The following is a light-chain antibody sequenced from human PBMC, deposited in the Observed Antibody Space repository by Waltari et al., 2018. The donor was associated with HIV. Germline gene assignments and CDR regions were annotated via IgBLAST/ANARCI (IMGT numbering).Light chain of an antibody. J-gene: IGLJ2*01. CDR1: GSNLGSDY. CDR3: AAWDDSLSGHVV. V-gene: IGLV1-47*01. CDR2: RNN. Sequence: QSVLTQPPSASGPPGQRVTISCSGRGSNLGSDYVYWYQQLPGTAPKLLIYRNNQRPSGVPDRFSGSKSGTSASLAISGLRSEDEADYYCAAWDDSLSGHVVFGGGTKLTVL.